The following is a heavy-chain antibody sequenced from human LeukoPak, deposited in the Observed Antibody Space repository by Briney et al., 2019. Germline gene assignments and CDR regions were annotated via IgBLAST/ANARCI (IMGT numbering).Heavy chain of an antibody. Sequence: GASVKVSCKASGYTFTGYYMHWVRQAPGQGLEWMGWINPNSGGTNYAQKFQGRVTMTRDTSISTAYMELSRLRSDDTAVYYCARGAILLWFGEFGYFDYWGQGTLVTVSP. CDR1: GYTFTGYY. CDR3: ARGAILLWFGEFGYFDY. CDR2: INPNSGGT. J-gene: IGHJ4*02. D-gene: IGHD3-10*01. V-gene: IGHV1-2*02.